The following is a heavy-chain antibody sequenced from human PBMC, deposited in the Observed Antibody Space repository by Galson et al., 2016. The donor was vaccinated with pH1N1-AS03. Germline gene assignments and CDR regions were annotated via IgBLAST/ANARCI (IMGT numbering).Heavy chain of an antibody. D-gene: IGHD5-24*01. V-gene: IGHV1-46*01. J-gene: IGHJ4*02. CDR3: ARTPAEMATISFDY. CDR2: INPSGGTT. CDR1: GYTFTNYF. Sequence: SVKVSCKASGYTFTNYFMHWVRQAPGQGLEWMGVINPSGGTTSYAQKFQGRVTMTRDTSTSTVYMELSRLRSADTAVDYCARTPAEMATISFDYWGQGTVFTVSS.